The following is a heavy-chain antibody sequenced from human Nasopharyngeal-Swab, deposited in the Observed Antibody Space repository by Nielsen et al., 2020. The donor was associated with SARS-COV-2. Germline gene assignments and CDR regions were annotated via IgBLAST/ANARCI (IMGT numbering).Heavy chain of an antibody. D-gene: IGHD1-26*01. Sequence: GESLKISCAASGFTFSSHWMHWVRQAPGKGPVWVSRINSDGSSTTYAGSVKGRFTISRDNAKNTLYLQMNNLSAEDTAVYFCAREVNSGSYRDDYWGQGTLVTVSS. V-gene: IGHV3-74*01. CDR1: GFTFSSHW. CDR2: INSDGSST. CDR3: AREVNSGSYRDDY. J-gene: IGHJ4*02.